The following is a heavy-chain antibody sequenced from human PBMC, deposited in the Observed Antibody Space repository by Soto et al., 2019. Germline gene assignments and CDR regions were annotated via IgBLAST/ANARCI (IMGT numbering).Heavy chain of an antibody. CDR1: GFTFSDYY. D-gene: IGHD2-21*01. V-gene: IGHV3-11*01. CDR3: ARGHSIFYGMDV. J-gene: IGHJ6*02. CDR2: ISSSGTTI. Sequence: QVQLVESGGGLVKPGGSLRLSCTASGFTFSDYYMNWIRQAPGKGLEWVSYISSSGTTIYYADSVKGRFTISRDNTKNSLFLQMNSLRAEDTALYYCARGHSIFYGMDVWGQGTTVTVSS.